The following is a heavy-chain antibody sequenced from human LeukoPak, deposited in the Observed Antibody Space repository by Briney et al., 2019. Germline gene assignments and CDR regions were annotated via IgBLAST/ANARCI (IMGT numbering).Heavy chain of an antibody. V-gene: IGHV3-7*01. J-gene: IGHJ6*03. D-gene: IGHD3-22*01. CDR2: IKQDGSEK. CDR1: GFTFSSYW. Sequence: GGSLRLSCAASGFTFSSYWMSWVRQAPGKGLEWVANIKQDGSEKYYVDSVKGRFTISRDNAKNSLYPQMNSLRAEDTAVYYCARESMIVVVITHYYDYYYMDVWGKGTTVTVSS. CDR3: ARESMIVVVITHYYDYYYMDV.